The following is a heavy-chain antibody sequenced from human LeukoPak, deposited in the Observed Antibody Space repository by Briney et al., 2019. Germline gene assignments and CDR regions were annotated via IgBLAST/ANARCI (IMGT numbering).Heavy chain of an antibody. V-gene: IGHV3-48*04. Sequence: GGSLRLSCAASGFTFSSYSMNWVRQAPGKGLEWVSYISSSSSTIYYADSVKGRFTISRDNAKNSLYLQMNSLRAEDTAVYYCAKIIAAAGYYYYYGMDVWGQGTTVTVSS. D-gene: IGHD6-13*01. J-gene: IGHJ6*02. CDR2: ISSSSSTI. CDR3: AKIIAAAGYYYYYGMDV. CDR1: GFTFSSYS.